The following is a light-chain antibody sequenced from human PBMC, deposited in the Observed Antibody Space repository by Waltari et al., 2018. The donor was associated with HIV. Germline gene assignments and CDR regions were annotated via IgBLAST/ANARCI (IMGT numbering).Light chain of an antibody. Sequence: SSELTQDPAVSVALGQTVRITFQGDSLKSYYASWYQQKPGQAPVLVIYGKNNRPSGIPDRFSGSSSGNTASLTITGAQAEDEADYYCNSRDSSGNHEVFGGGTKLTVL. V-gene: IGLV3-19*01. J-gene: IGLJ3*02. CDR3: NSRDSSGNHEV. CDR2: GKN. CDR1: SLKSYY.